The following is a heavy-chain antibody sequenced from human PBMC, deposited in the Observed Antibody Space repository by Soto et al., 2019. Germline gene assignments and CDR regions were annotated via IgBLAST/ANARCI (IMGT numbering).Heavy chain of an antibody. Sequence: QLQLQESGSGLVKPSQTLSLTCAVSGGSISSGGYSWSWIRQPPGKGLEWIGYIHQTGITYYNPSLKSRVTISLDRSNKQFSLKLNSVTAADTAVYFCARDRKESNYFDYWGQGTLVTVSS. CDR1: GGSISSGGYS. V-gene: IGHV4-30-2*01. CDR2: IHQTGIT. CDR3: ARDRKESNYFDY. J-gene: IGHJ4*02.